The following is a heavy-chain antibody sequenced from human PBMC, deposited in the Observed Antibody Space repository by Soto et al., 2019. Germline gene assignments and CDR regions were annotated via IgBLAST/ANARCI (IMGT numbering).Heavy chain of an antibody. J-gene: IGHJ5*02. D-gene: IGHD2-8*01. V-gene: IGHV1-69*13. CDR2: IIPIFGTA. CDR3: ARGGLRADIVLMVYGNWFDP. CDR1: GGTFSSYA. Sequence: SVKVSCKASGGTFSSYAISWVRQAPGQGLEWMGGIIPIFGTANYAQKFQGRVTITADESTSTAYMELSSLRSEDTAVYYCARGGLRADIVLMVYGNWFDPWGQGTLVPVSS.